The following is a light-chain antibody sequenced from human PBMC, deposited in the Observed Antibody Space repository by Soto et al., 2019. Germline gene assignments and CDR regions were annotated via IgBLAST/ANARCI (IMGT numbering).Light chain of an antibody. J-gene: IGLJ1*01. CDR1: SSDVGGSNY. V-gene: IGLV2-14*03. Sequence: QSALTQPASVSGSPGQSITISCTGTSSDVGGSNYVSWYQQHPGKAPKLMIYDVSNRPSGVSNRFSGSKSGNTASLTISGLQAEDEADYYCGSYTSTSTLYVFGTGTKVT. CDR3: GSYTSTSTLYV. CDR2: DVS.